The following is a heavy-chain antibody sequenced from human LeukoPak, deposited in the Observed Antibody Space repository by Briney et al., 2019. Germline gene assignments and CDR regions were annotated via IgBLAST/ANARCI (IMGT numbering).Heavy chain of an antibody. Sequence: GGSLRLSCAAPGLTFSSYVMSWVRQAPGKGLEWVSGISGRVGRAYYAYSVKGRFTISRDNSKNTLYLQMNSLRAEDTAVYFCARDLTQLALFDYWGQGTLVTVSS. J-gene: IGHJ4*02. V-gene: IGHV3-23*01. CDR3: ARDLTQLALFDY. D-gene: IGHD6-13*01. CDR2: ISGRVGRA. CDR1: GLTFSSYV.